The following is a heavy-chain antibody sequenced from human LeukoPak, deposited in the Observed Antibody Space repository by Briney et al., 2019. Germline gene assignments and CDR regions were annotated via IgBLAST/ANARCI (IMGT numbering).Heavy chain of an antibody. Sequence: KTSETLSLTCTVSGGSISSYYWSWIRQPPGKGLEWIGYIYYSGSTNYNPSLKSRVTISVDTSKNQFSLKLSSVTAADTAVYYCARCIAAAGTVDYYYMDVWGKGTTVTVSS. CDR3: ARCIAAAGTVDYYYMDV. D-gene: IGHD6-13*01. CDR1: GGSISSYY. V-gene: IGHV4-59*01. CDR2: IYYSGST. J-gene: IGHJ6*03.